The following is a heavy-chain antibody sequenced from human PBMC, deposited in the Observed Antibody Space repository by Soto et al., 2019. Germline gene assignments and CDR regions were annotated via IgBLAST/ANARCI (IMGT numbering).Heavy chain of an antibody. D-gene: IGHD6-25*01. Sequence: EVQLVQSGAEVKKPGESLRISCKGSGYSFTSYWINWVRQMPGKGLEWMGRIDPSDSYTNYSPSFQGHVTISADKSISTAYLQWSSLKASDTAMYYCAREPKRSTVYSSDTTFDYWGQGTLVTVSS. V-gene: IGHV5-10-1*01. J-gene: IGHJ4*02. CDR2: IDPSDSYT. CDR3: AREPKRSTVYSSDTTFDY. CDR1: GYSFTSYW.